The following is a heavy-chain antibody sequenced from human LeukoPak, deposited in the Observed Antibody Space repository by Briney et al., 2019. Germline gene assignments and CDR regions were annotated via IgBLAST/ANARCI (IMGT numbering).Heavy chain of an antibody. CDR3: ARDRGYYYDSSGDGYFDY. J-gene: IGHJ4*02. CDR2: INWNGGST. CDR1: AFTFDDYG. V-gene: IGHV3-20*04. Sequence: GGSLRLSCAASAFTFDDYGMSWVRQAPGKGLEWVSGINWNGGSTGYADSVKGRFTISRDNAKNSLYLQMNSLRAEDTALYYCARDRGYYYDSSGDGYFDYWGQGTLVTVSS. D-gene: IGHD3-22*01.